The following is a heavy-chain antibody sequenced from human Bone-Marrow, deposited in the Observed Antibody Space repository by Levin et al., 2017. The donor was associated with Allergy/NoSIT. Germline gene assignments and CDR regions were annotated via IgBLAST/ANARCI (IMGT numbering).Heavy chain of an antibody. CDR2: INPNTAAT. CDR3: AREYSYGVGPMDV. D-gene: IGHD1-26*01. Sequence: GESLKISCKASGYIFINHYIHWVRQAPGEGLEWVGRINPNTAATNYAQKFQGRATMTRDKSINSVYMELRRLTSDDTAVYYCAREYSYGVGPMDVWGKGTTVTVSS. CDR1: GYIFINHY. V-gene: IGHV1-2*06. J-gene: IGHJ6*03.